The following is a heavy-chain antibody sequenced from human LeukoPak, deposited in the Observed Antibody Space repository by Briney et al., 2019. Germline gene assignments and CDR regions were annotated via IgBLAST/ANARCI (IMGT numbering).Heavy chain of an antibody. J-gene: IGHJ4*02. Sequence: GGSLRLSCAASGFTFSSYAMHWVRQAPGKGLEWVAVISYDGSNKYYADSVKGRFTTSRDNSKNTLYLQMNSLRAEDTAVYYCARDGGIAAHTPDYWGQGTLVTVSS. CDR1: GFTFSSYA. V-gene: IGHV3-30-3*01. D-gene: IGHD6-6*01. CDR3: ARDGGIAAHTPDY. CDR2: ISYDGSNK.